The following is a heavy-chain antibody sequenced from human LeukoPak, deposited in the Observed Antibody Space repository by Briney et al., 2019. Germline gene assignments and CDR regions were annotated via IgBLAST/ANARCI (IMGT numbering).Heavy chain of an antibody. D-gene: IGHD2-2*01. CDR1: GGTFSSYA. Sequence: GSSVKVSCKASGGTFSSYAISWVRQAPGQGLEWMGGIIPIFGTANYAQKFQGRVTITADESRSTAYMELSSLRSEDTAVYYCARDSVVVPAADDAFDIWGQGTMVTVSS. V-gene: IGHV1-69*01. J-gene: IGHJ3*02. CDR2: IIPIFGTA. CDR3: ARDSVVVPAADDAFDI.